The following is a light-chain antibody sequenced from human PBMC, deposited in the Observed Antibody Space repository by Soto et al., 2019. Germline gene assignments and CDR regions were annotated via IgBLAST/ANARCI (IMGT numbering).Light chain of an antibody. V-gene: IGKV3-15*01. CDR3: QQYNNWPLTWT. J-gene: IGKJ1*01. CDR1: QGVSSN. Sequence: EIVMTQSPATLSVSPGERATLSCRAGQGVSSNLAWYQQKPGQAPRLLIYGASTRATGIPARFSGSGSGTEFTLTISSLQSEDFAVYYCQQYNNWPLTWTFGQGTKVDIK. CDR2: GAS.